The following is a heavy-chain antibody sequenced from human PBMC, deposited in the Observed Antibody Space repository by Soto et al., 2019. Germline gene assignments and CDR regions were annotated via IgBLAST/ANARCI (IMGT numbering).Heavy chain of an antibody. CDR1: GGSVSSGSYY. D-gene: IGHD5-12*01. V-gene: IGHV4-39*01. Sequence: SETLSLTCVVSGGSVSSGSYYWSWIRQPPGKGLEWIGSIYYSGSTYYNPSLKSRVTISVDTSKNQFSLKLSSVTAADTAVYYCARQIPPRYSGYASHFDYWGQGTLVTVSS. CDR3: ARQIPPRYSGYASHFDY. CDR2: IYYSGST. J-gene: IGHJ4*02.